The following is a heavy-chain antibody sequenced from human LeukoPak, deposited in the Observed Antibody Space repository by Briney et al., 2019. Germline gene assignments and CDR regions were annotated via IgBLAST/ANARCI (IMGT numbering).Heavy chain of an antibody. J-gene: IGHJ6*03. CDR2: MNPNSGNT. CDR1: GYTFTSYD. Sequence: GASVKVSCKASGYTFTSYDINWVRQATGQGLEWMGWMNPNSGNTGYAQKFQGRVTMTRNTSISTAYMELSGLRSEDTAVYYCARVMRMAAAGYYYYYMDVWGKGTTVTVSS. V-gene: IGHV1-8*01. D-gene: IGHD6-13*01. CDR3: ARVMRMAAAGYYYYYMDV.